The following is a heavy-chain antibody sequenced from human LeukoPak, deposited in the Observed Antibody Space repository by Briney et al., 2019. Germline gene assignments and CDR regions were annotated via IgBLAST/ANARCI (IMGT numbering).Heavy chain of an antibody. D-gene: IGHD1-26*01. CDR3: ARDLVGATTWFDY. V-gene: IGHV1-18*01. CDR1: GYTFTSYG. CDR2: ISAYNGNT. J-gene: IGHJ4*02. Sequence: GASVKVSCKASGYTFTSYGISWVRQAPGQGLEWMGWISAYNGNTNYAQKCQGRVTMTTDTSTSTAYMELRSLRYDDTAVHYCARDLVGATTWFDYWGQGTLVTVSS.